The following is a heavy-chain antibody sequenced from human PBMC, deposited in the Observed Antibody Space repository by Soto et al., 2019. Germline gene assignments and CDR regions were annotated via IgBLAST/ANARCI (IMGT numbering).Heavy chain of an antibody. D-gene: IGHD3-3*01. Sequence: QVHLVQSGAEVKKPGSSVKVSCKASGVSFSTYDINWLRQAPGQGLEWMGGIIPLFGTENYAQNFQDRLTFPADKSTTTAYMEVRSLTSEDTAVYYCATGFWSGPIAHYFDYWGQGTLVTVSS. CDR3: ATGFWSGPIAHYFDY. V-gene: IGHV1-69*06. J-gene: IGHJ4*01. CDR1: GVSFSTYD. CDR2: IIPLFGTE.